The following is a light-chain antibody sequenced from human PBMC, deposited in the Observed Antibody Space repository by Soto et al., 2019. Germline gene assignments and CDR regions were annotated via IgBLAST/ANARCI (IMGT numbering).Light chain of an antibody. CDR3: QQYGGSPRT. CDR2: GAS. CDR1: QSVSSN. Sequence: ETVMTQFPATLSVSPGERATLSCRASQSVSSNLAWYQHKPGQTPRLLIYGASTGATGIPARFSGSGSGADFTLTISGLETEDFAVYDCQQYGGSPRTVGQGTKVEIK. J-gene: IGKJ1*01. V-gene: IGKV3-15*01.